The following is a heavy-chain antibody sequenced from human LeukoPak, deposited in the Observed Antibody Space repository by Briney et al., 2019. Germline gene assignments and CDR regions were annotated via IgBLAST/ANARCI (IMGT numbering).Heavy chain of an antibody. J-gene: IGHJ6*03. CDR3: ARHKMVRGIGYYYYMDV. CDR2: IYYNGST. CDR1: GGSISSYY. Sequence: PSETLSLTCTVSGGSISSYYWGWIRQPPGKGLQCIGSIYYNGSTYYNPSLKSRVIISVDTSKNQFSLKLSSVTAAETAVYYCARHKMVRGIGYYYYMDVWGKGTTVTISS. D-gene: IGHD3-10*01. V-gene: IGHV4-39*01.